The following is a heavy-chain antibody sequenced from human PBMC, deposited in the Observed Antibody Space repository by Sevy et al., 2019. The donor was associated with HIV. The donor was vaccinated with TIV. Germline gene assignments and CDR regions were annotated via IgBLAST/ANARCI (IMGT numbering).Heavy chain of an antibody. J-gene: IGHJ4*02. CDR3: ATTKDYYENSGCPFDY. Sequence: ASVKVSCKVFGYTLTQLSMHWVRQAPGKGLEWMGSFDPEDGETLYALKLQGRVTLTEDTSADTAYMELNNLRSEDTAVYYCATTKDYYENSGCPFDYWGQGTLVTVSS. D-gene: IGHD3-22*01. CDR1: GYTLTQLS. V-gene: IGHV1-24*01. CDR2: FDPEDGET.